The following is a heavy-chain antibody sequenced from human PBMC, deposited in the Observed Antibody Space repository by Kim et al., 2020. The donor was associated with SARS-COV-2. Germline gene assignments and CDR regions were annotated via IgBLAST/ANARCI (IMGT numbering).Heavy chain of an antibody. Sequence: GGSLRLSCAASGFTFSRYWMSWVRQAPGKGLEWVANIRHDGSEKYYVDSVKGRFTISRDNIKNSHYLQMNSLRADDTAVYYCARAEDSKYYYMDVWGKGTTVTVSS. CDR2: IRHDGSEK. CDR1: GFTFSRYW. V-gene: IGHV3-7*01. CDR3: ARAEDSKYYYMDV. D-gene: IGHD2-15*01. J-gene: IGHJ6*03.